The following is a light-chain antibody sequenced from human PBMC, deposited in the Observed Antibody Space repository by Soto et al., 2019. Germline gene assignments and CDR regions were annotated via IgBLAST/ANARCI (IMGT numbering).Light chain of an antibody. CDR2: GAS. CDR1: HSVSSS. V-gene: IGKV3-15*01. Sequence: EIVLTQSPGTLSLSPAAVATLFCKASHSVSSSYIAWYQQRPGQTPSLLIYGASTRATGISARFSGSGSGTEFTLTITSLQSEDFAIYYCQQYKNWPRTCGQGTKGDIK. J-gene: IGKJ1*01. CDR3: QQYKNWPRT.